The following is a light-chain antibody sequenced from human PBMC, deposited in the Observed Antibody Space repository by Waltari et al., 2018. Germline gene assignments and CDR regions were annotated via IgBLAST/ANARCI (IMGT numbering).Light chain of an antibody. Sequence: SYELTQPPSVSVSPGQTASITCSGDKLGDKYACWYQQRPGQSPVLVIYQDNKRPTGIPERFSGSNSGTTATLTISGTQAMDEADYYCQAWESSNAVFGGGTNLTVL. CDR3: QAWESSNAV. CDR2: QDN. CDR1: KLGDKY. J-gene: IGLJ2*01. V-gene: IGLV3-1*01.